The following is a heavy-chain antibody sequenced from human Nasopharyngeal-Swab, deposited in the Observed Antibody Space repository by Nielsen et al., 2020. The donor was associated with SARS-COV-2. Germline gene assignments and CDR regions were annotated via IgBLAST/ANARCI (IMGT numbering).Heavy chain of an antibody. Sequence: SETLSLTCTVSGGSISSYYWGWIRQPPGKGLEWIGYIYYSGSTNYNPSLKSRVTISVDTSKNQFSLKLSSVTAADTAVYYCAREYSSSWYRGFDYWGQGTLVTVSS. CDR3: AREYSSSWYRGFDY. D-gene: IGHD6-13*01. J-gene: IGHJ4*02. CDR2: IYYSGST. CDR1: GGSISSYY. V-gene: IGHV4-59*01.